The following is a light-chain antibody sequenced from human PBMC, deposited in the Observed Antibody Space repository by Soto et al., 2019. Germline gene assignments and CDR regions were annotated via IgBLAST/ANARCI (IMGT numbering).Light chain of an antibody. CDR3: TSWTSTSTYV. CDR1: SSDVGGFNY. V-gene: IGLV2-14*03. Sequence: QSALTQDASVSGSPGQSITISCTGTSSDVGGFNYVSWYQQHPGQAPKLMIYNAFTRPSGVSNRFSGSKSVITASLTISALQAEDEADYYCTSWTSTSTYVFGSGTKVTVL. J-gene: IGLJ1*01. CDR2: NAF.